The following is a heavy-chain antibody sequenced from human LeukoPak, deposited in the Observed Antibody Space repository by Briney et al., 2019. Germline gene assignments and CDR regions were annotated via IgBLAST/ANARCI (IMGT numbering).Heavy chain of an antibody. CDR1: GGSFSGYY. Sequence: SETLSLTCAVYGGSFSGYYWSWIRQPPGKGLEWIGEINHSGSTNYNPSLKSRVTISVDTSKNQFSLKLSSVTAADTAVYYCARGLRAVAGYGSDPWGQGTLVTVSS. D-gene: IGHD6-13*01. CDR2: INHSGST. J-gene: IGHJ5*02. V-gene: IGHV4-34*01. CDR3: ARGLRAVAGYGSDP.